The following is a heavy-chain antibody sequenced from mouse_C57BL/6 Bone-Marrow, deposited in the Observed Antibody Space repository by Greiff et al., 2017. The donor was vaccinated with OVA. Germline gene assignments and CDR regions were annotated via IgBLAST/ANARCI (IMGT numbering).Heavy chain of an antibody. D-gene: IGHD2-2*01. J-gene: IGHJ3*01. CDR2: INPGSGGT. CDR1: GYAFTNYL. Sequence: VQLQQSGAELVRPGTSVKVSCKASGYAFTNYLIEWVKQRPGQGLEWIGVINPGSGGTNYNEKFKGKATLTADKSSSTAYMQLSSLTSEDSAVYFCARRGGYDEEAWFAYWGQGTLVTVSA. CDR3: ARRGGYDEEAWFAY. V-gene: IGHV1-54*01.